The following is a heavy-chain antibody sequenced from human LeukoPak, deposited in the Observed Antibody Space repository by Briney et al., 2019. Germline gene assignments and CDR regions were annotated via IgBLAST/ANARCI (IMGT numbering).Heavy chain of an antibody. CDR1: GFTVSNYH. D-gene: IGHD3-22*01. CDR2: IIHTGVET. Sequence: GGSLRLSCAASGFTVSNYHINWVRQAPGWGLEWVAAIIHTGVETYYADSVKGRFTLSRDNSENMVHLQMNSLRVDDTAVYYCVRDPFDSSGHDQGAYWGQGALVTVSS. J-gene: IGHJ4*02. CDR3: VRDPFDSSGHDQGAY. V-gene: IGHV3-23*01.